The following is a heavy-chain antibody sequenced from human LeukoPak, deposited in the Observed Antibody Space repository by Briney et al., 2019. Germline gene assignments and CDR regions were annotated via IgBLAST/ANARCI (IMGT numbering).Heavy chain of an antibody. D-gene: IGHD1-1*01. Sequence: LRLSCAASGFTVSSNYMSWVRQPPGKGLEWIGYIYYSGSTYYNPSLKSRVTISVDTSKNQFSLKLSSVTAADTAVYYCARVEIPTIGTFDYWGQGTLVTVSS. CDR3: ARVEIPTIGTFDY. CDR2: IYYSGST. CDR1: GFTVSSNY. V-gene: IGHV4-30-4*08. J-gene: IGHJ4*02.